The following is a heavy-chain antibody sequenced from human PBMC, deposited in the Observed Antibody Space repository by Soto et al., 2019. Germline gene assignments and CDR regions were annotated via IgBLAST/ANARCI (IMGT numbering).Heavy chain of an antibody. V-gene: IGHV4-34*01. J-gene: IGHJ4*02. D-gene: IGHD6-19*01. CDR3: ARGFEYSSGDY. CDR1: GGSFSGYY. CDR2: INHSGST. Sequence: PSETLSLTCAVYGGSFSGYYWSWIRQPPGKGLEWIGEINHSGSTNYNPSLKSRVTISVDTSKNQFSLKLSSVTAADTAVYYCARGFEYSSGDYWGQGTLVTVS.